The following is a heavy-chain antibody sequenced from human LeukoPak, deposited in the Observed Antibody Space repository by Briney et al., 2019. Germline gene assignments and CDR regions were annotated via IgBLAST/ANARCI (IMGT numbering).Heavy chain of an antibody. Sequence: PSETLSLTCTVSGGSISSSSYYWGWIRQPPGKGLEWIGSIYYSGSTYYNPSLKSRVTISVDTSKNQFSLKLSSVTAADTAVYYCASEPLHYYGSGSYYNSWGQGTLVTVSS. J-gene: IGHJ4*02. CDR2: IYYSGST. CDR3: ASEPLHYYGSGSYYNS. D-gene: IGHD3-10*01. CDR1: GGSISSSSYY. V-gene: IGHV4-39*07.